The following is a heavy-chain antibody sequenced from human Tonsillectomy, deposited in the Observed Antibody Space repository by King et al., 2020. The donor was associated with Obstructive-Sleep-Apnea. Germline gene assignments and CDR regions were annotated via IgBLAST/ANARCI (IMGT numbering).Heavy chain of an antibody. CDR2: ISWNSGNR. CDR3: AKGSYDTNGYYFDY. D-gene: IGHD3-22*01. Sequence: QLVQSGGGLVQPGRSLRLSCAASGFTFDDYAIHWVRQAPGKGLEWVSGISWNSGNRVYADSVKGRFTISRDNAKNSLYLQMNSLRAEDTAFYYCAKGSYDTNGYYFDYWGQGTLVTVSS. V-gene: IGHV3-9*01. J-gene: IGHJ4*02. CDR1: GFTFDDYA.